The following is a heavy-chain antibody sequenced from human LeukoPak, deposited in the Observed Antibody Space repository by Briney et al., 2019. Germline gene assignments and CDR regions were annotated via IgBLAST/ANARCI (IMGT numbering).Heavy chain of an antibody. D-gene: IGHD3-10*01. CDR3: ARAAEYQSSYYFDY. CDR1: GYTFTSYG. CDR2: ISAYNGNT. J-gene: IGHJ4*02. V-gene: IGHV1-18*01. Sequence: ASVKVSCKASGYTFTSYGISWVRQAPGQGLEWMGWISAYNGNTNYAQKLQGRVSMTTDTSTFTAFMELRSLRSDDTAVYYCARAAEYQSSYYFDYWGQGPRVTVSS.